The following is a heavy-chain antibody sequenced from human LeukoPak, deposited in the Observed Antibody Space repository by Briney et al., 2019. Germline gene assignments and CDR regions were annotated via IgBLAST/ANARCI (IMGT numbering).Heavy chain of an antibody. CDR2: INHSGST. V-gene: IGHV4-34*01. Sequence: SETLSLTCAVYGGSFSGYYWSWIRQPPGKGLEWIGEINHSGSTNYNPSLKSRVTISVDTSKNQFSLKLSSVTAADTAVYYCAREDYKSGWFDPWGQGTLVTVSS. CDR1: GGSFSGYY. D-gene: IGHD3-10*01. J-gene: IGHJ5*02. CDR3: AREDYKSGWFDP.